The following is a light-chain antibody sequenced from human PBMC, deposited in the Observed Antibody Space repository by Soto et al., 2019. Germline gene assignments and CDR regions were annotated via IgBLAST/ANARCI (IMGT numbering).Light chain of an antibody. J-gene: IGKJ3*01. CDR2: HAS. CDR1: ESIDNNF. Sequence: ENVLTQSPGTLSLSPGERATLSCRASESIDNNFLAWYQQKPGQAPRFLIYHASSRATGIPNRFSGSGSGTDFTLTISRLEPEDFAVYYCQQYGSAPPTFGPGTKVDVK. CDR3: QQYGSAPPT. V-gene: IGKV3-20*01.